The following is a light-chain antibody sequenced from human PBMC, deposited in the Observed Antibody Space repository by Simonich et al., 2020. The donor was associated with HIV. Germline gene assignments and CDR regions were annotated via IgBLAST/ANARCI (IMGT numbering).Light chain of an antibody. CDR3: QQYGYSPT. J-gene: IGKJ4*01. V-gene: IGKV1-NL1*01. Sequence: DIQMTQSPSSLSASVGDRVTITCRASQPISNSLAWYQQKPGKAPKLLLYFASRLESGVPSRFSGSGSGTDFTLTISRLEPEDFAVYYCQQYGYSPTFGGGTKVEIK. CDR2: FAS. CDR1: QPISNS.